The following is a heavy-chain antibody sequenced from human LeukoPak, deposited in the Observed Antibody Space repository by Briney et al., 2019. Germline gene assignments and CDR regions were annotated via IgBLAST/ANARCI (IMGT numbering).Heavy chain of an antibody. Sequence: PGGSLILSFSASRFILRSYWMVWVRQAPGKGLEWVASIDEHGFKAYYAASVTGRFTISKDTAKKSLDLQMNSLRAEDTAVYYCARDGITCTRDYWGQGALVTVSS. V-gene: IGHV3-7*01. J-gene: IGHJ4*02. CDR3: ARDGITCTRDY. D-gene: IGHD1-7*01. CDR1: RFILRSYW. CDR2: IDEHGFKA.